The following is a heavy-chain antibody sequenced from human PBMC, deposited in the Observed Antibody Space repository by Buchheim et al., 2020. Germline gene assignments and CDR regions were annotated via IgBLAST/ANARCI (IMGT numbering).Heavy chain of an antibody. Sequence: EVQLVESGGGLVQPGGSLRLSCAASGFTFSSYEMNWVRQAPGKGLEWVSYISSSGSTIYYSYSVKGRFTISRDNANNSLYLPMNSLRAEDTAVYYCARDVVAGTWDYWGQGTL. CDR3: ARDVVAGTWDY. D-gene: IGHD6-19*01. V-gene: IGHV3-48*03. J-gene: IGHJ4*02. CDR2: ISSSGSTI. CDR1: GFTFSSYE.